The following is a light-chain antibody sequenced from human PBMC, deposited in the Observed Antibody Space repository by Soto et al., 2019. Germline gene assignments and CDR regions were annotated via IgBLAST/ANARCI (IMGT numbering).Light chain of an antibody. V-gene: IGKV1-5*01. CDR3: QQYNTYPWT. CDR1: QSISSW. CDR2: DAS. J-gene: IGKJ1*01. Sequence: DIQMTQSPATLSASVGARVTITCRASQSISSWLAWYQQKPGKVPKLLIDDASSLESGVPSRFSGSGSGTEFTLTISSLQPYDFATYYCQQYNTYPWTFGQGTKVEIK.